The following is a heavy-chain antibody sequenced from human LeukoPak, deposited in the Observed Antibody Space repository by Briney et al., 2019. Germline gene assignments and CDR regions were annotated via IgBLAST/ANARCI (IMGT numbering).Heavy chain of an antibody. CDR3: AREGYCSSTSCQYGMDV. Sequence: PGGSLRLSCAASGFTFSSYSMNWVRQAPGKGLEWVSYISSSSSTIYYADSVKGRFTISRDNAKNSLYLQMNSLRAEDTAVYYCAREGYCSSTSCQYGMDVWGQGTTVTVSS. J-gene: IGHJ6*02. CDR2: ISSSSSTI. CDR1: GFTFSSYS. D-gene: IGHD2-2*01. V-gene: IGHV3-48*04.